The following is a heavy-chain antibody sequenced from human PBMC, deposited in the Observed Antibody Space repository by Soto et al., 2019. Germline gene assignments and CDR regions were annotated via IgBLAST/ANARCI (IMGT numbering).Heavy chain of an antibody. CDR3: ARVKVPAAILGAFDL. V-gene: IGHV1-18*01. J-gene: IGHJ3*01. Sequence: QVQLVQSGAEMKKPGASVKVSCKASGYTFSTYGITWVRQAPGQGLDWMGWINPLKGDTNSEARFLDRVTMTTDTSTRTAYMELRSLRSDDTAVYYCARVKVPAAILGAFDLWGQGTLVTVSS. CDR1: GYTFSTYG. CDR2: INPLKGDT. D-gene: IGHD2-2*01.